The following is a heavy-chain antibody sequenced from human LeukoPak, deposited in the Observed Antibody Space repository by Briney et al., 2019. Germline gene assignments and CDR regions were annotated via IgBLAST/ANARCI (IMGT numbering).Heavy chain of an antibody. CDR2: IYYSGST. J-gene: IGHJ4*02. D-gene: IGHD3-22*01. CDR1: GGSISPYY. CDR3: ARSTWLLDK. Sequence: SETLSLTCTVSGGSISPYYWSWIRQPPGKGLEWIGYIYYSGSTNYNPSLKSRVTISLDTSKNQFSLKLSSVTAADTAVYYCARSTWLLDKWGQGSLVTVSS. V-gene: IGHV4-59*01.